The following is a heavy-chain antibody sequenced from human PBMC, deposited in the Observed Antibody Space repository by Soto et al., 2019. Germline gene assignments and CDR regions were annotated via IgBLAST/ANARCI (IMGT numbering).Heavy chain of an antibody. V-gene: IGHV3-23*01. CDR1: GFTFSSYA. D-gene: IGHD4-4*01. J-gene: IGHJ4*02. CDR2: ISGSGGST. CDR3: AKVRLDYSNYYNY. Sequence: AGGSLRLSCAASGFTFSSYAMSWVRQAPGKGLEWVSAISGSGGSTYYADSVKGRFTISRDNSKNTLYLQMNSLRAEDTAVYYCAKVRLDYSNYYNYWGQGTLVTVSS.